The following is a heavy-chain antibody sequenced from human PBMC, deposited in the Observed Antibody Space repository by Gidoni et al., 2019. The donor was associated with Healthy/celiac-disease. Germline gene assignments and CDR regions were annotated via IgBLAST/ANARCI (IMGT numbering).Heavy chain of an antibody. D-gene: IGHD3-22*01. J-gene: IGHJ6*02. CDR2: IRSKAYGGTT. CDR1: CFTFGGYA. Sequence: EVQLVESGGGLVQPGRSLRLSCTASCFTFGGYALRWFPQAPGKGLEWVGFIRSKAYGGTTEYAGSVKGRFTISRDDSKSIAYLQMNSLKTEDTAVYYCTSDYYDSSGYYRYYYYYYGMDVWGQGTTVTVSS. CDR3: TSDYYDSSGYYRYYYYYYGMDV. V-gene: IGHV3-49*03.